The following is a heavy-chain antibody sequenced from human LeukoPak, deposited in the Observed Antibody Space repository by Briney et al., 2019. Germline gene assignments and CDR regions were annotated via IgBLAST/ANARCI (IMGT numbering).Heavy chain of an antibody. V-gene: IGHV3-53*01. Sequence: GGSLRLSCVASGFTVSSNYMSWVRQAPGKGLEWVSVIYSGGSTYYADSVKGRFTISRDNSKNTLYLQMNSLRAEDTAVYYCARVEMGGTNWGYFDYWGQGTLVTVSS. CDR2: IYSGGST. CDR3: ARVEMGGTNWGYFDY. J-gene: IGHJ4*02. D-gene: IGHD7-27*01. CDR1: GFTVSSNY.